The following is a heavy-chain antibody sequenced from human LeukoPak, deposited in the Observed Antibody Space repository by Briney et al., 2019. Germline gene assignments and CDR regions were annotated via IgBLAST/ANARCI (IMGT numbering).Heavy chain of an antibody. Sequence: SETLSLTCTVSGYSISSGYYWGWIRQPPGKGLEWIGSIYHSGSTYYNPSLKSRVTISVDTSKNQFSLKLSSVTAADTAVYYCARDLRYYYDSSGPNAFDIWGQGTMVTVSS. J-gene: IGHJ3*02. V-gene: IGHV4-38-2*02. D-gene: IGHD3-22*01. CDR3: ARDLRYYYDSSGPNAFDI. CDR2: IYHSGST. CDR1: GYSISSGYY.